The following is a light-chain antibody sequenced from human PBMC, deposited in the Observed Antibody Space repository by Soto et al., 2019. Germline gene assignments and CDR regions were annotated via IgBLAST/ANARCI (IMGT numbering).Light chain of an antibody. J-gene: IGKJ3*01. CDR1: QNMYNW. V-gene: IGKV1-12*01. CDR2: AAS. Sequence: DIQMTHSLSSVSAAVGDRVTITCRASQNMYNWLVWYQQIPRKAPQSLIYAASSLQSGVPSRFSGSGSGTDVTLTIPSLQPEYFAVYYCQHANDFPVTFGPRTIGDS. CDR3: QHANDFPVT.